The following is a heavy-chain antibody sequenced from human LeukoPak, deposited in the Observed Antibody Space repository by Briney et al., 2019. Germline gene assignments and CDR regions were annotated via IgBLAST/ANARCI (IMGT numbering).Heavy chain of an antibody. D-gene: IGHD6-19*01. CDR1: GFTVSSNY. CDR3: ARVKGGSSGWHPTDY. V-gene: IGHV3-53*01. J-gene: IGHJ4*02. CDR2: IYSGGST. Sequence: GGSLRLSCATSGFTVSSNYMSWVRQAPGKGLEWVSVIYSGGSTYYADSVKGRFTISRDNSKDTLYLQMNSLRAEETAVYYCARVKGGSSGWHPTDYWGQGTLVTVSS.